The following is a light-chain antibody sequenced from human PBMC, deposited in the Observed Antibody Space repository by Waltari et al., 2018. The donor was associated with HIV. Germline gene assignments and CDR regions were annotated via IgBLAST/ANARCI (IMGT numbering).Light chain of an antibody. Sequence: QSALTQPRSVSGSPGPSVTIACTGTSSAVVGYNSVSWYHQHPGKAPKRLIYEVSKWPSGVPDRFSVAKSGNPASLTSSGLRADDEAEYYCCPDGVTYNVFGTGTKVTIL. CDR3: CPDGVTYNV. CDR2: EVS. J-gene: IGLJ1*01. V-gene: IGLV2-11*01. CDR1: SSAVVGYNS.